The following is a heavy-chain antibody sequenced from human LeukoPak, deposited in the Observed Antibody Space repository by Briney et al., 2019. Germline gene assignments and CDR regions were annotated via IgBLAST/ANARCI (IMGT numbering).Heavy chain of an antibody. D-gene: IGHD3-10*01. J-gene: IGHJ4*02. CDR1: GFSFSTYW. Sequence: GGSLRLSCAASGFSFSTYWMSWVRQALGKGLQWVANIKQDGSEKNYVDSVKGRFTITRDNAKNSLYLQMNSLRAEDTAVYYCARARLTLAREVIIKADYWGQGILVTVSS. CDR3: ARARLTLAREVIIKADY. CDR2: IKQDGSEK. V-gene: IGHV3-7*03.